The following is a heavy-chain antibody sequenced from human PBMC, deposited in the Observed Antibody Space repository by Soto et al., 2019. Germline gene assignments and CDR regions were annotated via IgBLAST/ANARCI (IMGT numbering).Heavy chain of an antibody. V-gene: IGHV4-34*01. D-gene: IGHD2-21*02. CDR1: GGSFSGYY. J-gene: IGHJ4*02. Sequence: QVQLQQWGAGLLKTSETLSLTCAVYGGSFSGYYWSWIRQPPGKGLEWIGEINHSGSTNYNPSLKSRVTISVDTSKNQFSLKLSSVTAADTAVYYCARSKTYCGGDCPPVYGYWGQGTLVTVSS. CDR2: INHSGST. CDR3: ARSKTYCGGDCPPVYGY.